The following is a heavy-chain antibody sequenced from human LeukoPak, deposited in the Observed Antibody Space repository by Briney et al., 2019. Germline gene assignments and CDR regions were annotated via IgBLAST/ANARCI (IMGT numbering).Heavy chain of an antibody. V-gene: IGHV4-61*02. J-gene: IGHJ4*02. D-gene: IGHD5-24*01. Sequence: PSETLSLTCTVSGGSVSRGSHYWSWIRQPAGKGLEWIGRISTTGTTKYTPSLKNRVTMSMDTSENQFSLTLISVTAADTAVYYCARARGEVAIDYWGQGTLVTVSS. CDR3: ARARGEVAIDY. CDR1: GGSVSRGSHY. CDR2: ISTTGTT.